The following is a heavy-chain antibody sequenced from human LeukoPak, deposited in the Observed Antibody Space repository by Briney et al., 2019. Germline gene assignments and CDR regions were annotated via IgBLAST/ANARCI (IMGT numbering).Heavy chain of an antibody. Sequence: PSQTLSLTCTVSGGSISSGDYYRSWIRQPPGKGLEWIGYIYYSGSTYYNPSLKSRVTISVDTSKNQFSLKLSSVTAADTAVYYCARGPTYYDFWSGDDAFDIWGQGTMVTVSS. J-gene: IGHJ3*02. CDR2: IYYSGST. CDR3: ARGPTYYDFWSGDDAFDI. CDR1: GGSISSGDYY. V-gene: IGHV4-30-4*08. D-gene: IGHD3-3*01.